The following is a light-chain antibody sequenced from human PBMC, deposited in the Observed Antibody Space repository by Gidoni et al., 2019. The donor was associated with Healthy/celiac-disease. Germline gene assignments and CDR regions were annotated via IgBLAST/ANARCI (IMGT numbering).Light chain of an antibody. Sequence: EIVLTQSPGTLSLSPGERATLACRASQSVSSSYLAWYQQKLGQAPRLLIDGASSSATGIPDRFSGSGSVTDCTLTISRLQHEDFAAYYCQQYGSSPPKLTFGGGTKVEIK. CDR2: GAS. CDR3: QQYGSSPPKLT. CDR1: QSVSSSY. J-gene: IGKJ4*01. V-gene: IGKV3-20*01.